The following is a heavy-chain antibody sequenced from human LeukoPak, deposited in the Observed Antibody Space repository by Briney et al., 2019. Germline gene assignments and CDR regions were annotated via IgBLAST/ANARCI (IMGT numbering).Heavy chain of an antibody. V-gene: IGHV3-7*03. J-gene: IGHJ4*02. CDR3: AKLTLDIVLMVYVDY. Sequence: GGSLRLSCAASGFTFSSYWMSWVRQAPGKGLEWVANIKQDGSEKYYVDSVKGRSTISRDNAKNSLYLQMNSLRAEDTAVYYCAKLTLDIVLMVYVDYWGQGTLVTVSS. D-gene: IGHD2-8*01. CDR2: IKQDGSEK. CDR1: GFTFSSYW.